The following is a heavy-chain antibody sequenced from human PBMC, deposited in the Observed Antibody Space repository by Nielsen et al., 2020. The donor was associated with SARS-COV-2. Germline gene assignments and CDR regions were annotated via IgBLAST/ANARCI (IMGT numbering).Heavy chain of an antibody. CDR3: ARDPVDTAMDPYFFDY. CDR1: GFTFSSYS. D-gene: IGHD5-18*01. J-gene: IGHJ4*02. Sequence: GGSLRLSCAASGFTFSSYSLNWVRQAPGKGLEWLSSISSSSTYIYTADSLRGRFTISRDNAKNSLYLQMDSLRAEDTAIYFCARDPVDTAMDPYFFDYWGQGALVTVSS. V-gene: IGHV3-21*04. CDR2: ISSSSTYI.